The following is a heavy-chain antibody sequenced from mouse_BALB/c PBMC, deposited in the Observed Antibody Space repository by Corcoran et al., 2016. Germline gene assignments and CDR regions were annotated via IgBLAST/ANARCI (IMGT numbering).Heavy chain of an antibody. J-gene: IGHJ4*01. CDR1: GYTFTNYG. D-gene: IGHD1-2*01. CDR3: ARRTTAHYYAMDY. Sequence: QIQLVQSGPELKKPGETVKISCKAAGYTFTNYGINWVKKAPGKGLKWMGWINTYTGEPTYADDFKGRFAFSLETSASTAYLQINNLKNEDTATYFCARRTTAHYYAMDYWGQGTSVTVSS. V-gene: IGHV9-3-1*01. CDR2: INTYTGEP.